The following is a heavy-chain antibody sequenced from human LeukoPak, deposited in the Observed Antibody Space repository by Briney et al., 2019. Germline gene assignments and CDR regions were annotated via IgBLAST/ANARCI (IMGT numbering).Heavy chain of an antibody. Sequence: SVKVSCKASGGTFSSYAISWVRQAPGQGLEWMGGIIPIFGTANYAQKFQGRVTITADESTSTAYMELSSLRSEDTAVYYCARGPVGATSAEYFQHWGQGTLVTVSS. D-gene: IGHD1-26*01. CDR3: ARGPVGATSAEYFQH. V-gene: IGHV1-69*13. CDR1: GGTFSSYA. J-gene: IGHJ1*01. CDR2: IIPIFGTA.